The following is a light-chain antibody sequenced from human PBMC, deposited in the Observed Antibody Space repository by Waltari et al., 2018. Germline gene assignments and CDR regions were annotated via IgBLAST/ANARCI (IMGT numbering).Light chain of an antibody. CDR3: HQYNHWPRT. J-gene: IGKJ1*01. V-gene: IGKV3-15*01. CDR2: RAS. Sequence: SPDTLSVSPGERATLSCRASLSVSSDLAWYQQKPGQAPRLLIYRASTRATDVPTRFRGSGSGTEFNLTISSLQSGDFALYYCHQYNHWPRTFGQGTKVEIK. CDR1: LSVSSD.